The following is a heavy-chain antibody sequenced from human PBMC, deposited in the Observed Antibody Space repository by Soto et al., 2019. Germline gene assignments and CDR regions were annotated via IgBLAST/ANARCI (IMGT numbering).Heavy chain of an antibody. Sequence: SETLSLTCTVSGGSISSSSYYWGWIRQPPGKGLEWIGSIYYSGSTYYNPSLKSRVTISVDTSKNQFSLKLISVTAADTAVYYCARHQEGPRNPDMDVWGQGTTVTVSS. V-gene: IGHV4-39*01. D-gene: IGHD1-1*01. CDR2: IYYSGST. CDR3: ARHQEGPRNPDMDV. CDR1: GGSISSSSYY. J-gene: IGHJ6*02.